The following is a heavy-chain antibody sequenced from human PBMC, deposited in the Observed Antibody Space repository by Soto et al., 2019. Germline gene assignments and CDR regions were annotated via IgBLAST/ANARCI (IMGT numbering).Heavy chain of an antibody. CDR2: ISGSGGST. V-gene: IGHV3-23*01. D-gene: IGHD2-15*01. CDR1: GFTFSSYA. J-gene: IGHJ2*01. CDR3: AKGPRDIVVVVAATSWYFDL. Sequence: EVQLLESGGGLVQPGGSLRLSCAASGFTFSSYAMSWVRQAPGKGLEWVSAISGSGGSTYYADSVKGRFTISRDNSKNTLYLQMNSLRAEDTAVYYCAKGPRDIVVVVAATSWYFDLWGRGTLVTVSS.